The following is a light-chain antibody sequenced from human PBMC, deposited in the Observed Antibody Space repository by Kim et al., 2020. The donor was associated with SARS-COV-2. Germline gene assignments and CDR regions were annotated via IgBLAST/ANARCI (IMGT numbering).Light chain of an antibody. J-gene: IGKJ2*01. CDR1: QGITTD. V-gene: IGKV1-17*01. CDR3: LQQNTFPRA. CDR2: GAS. Sequence: DIQMTQSPSSLSASVGDRVTITCRASQGITTDLGWYQQRPGKAPKRLIYGASNLQIGVPSRFSGSGSGTEFTFTISSLQPEDVATHYCLQQNTFPRAFGQGTKVDIK.